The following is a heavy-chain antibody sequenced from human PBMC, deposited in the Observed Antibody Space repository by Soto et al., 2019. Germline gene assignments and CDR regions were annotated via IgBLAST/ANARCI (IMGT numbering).Heavy chain of an antibody. CDR2: IWYDGSNK. Sequence: QVQLVESGGGVVQPGRSQRLSCAASGLTFRSYGMQWVRQAPGKGLEGVALIWYDGSNKYYADSVKGRFTISRDNSKNTLYLQMNSLRAEDTAVYYCARVYGSYGMDVWGQGTTVTVSS. V-gene: IGHV3-33*01. CDR3: ARVYGSYGMDV. D-gene: IGHD3-10*01. CDR1: GLTFRSYG. J-gene: IGHJ6*02.